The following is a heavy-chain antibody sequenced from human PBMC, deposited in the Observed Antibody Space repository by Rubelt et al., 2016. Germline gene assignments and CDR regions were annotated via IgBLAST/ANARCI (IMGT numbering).Heavy chain of an antibody. CDR3: ARGLAPDVYYYYGMDV. CDR2: ISFDGSKI. D-gene: IGHD2-21*01. V-gene: IGHV3-30*07. Sequence: GWVAVISFDGSKIYYADSVKGRFTISRDNSKNTLYLQMNSLRAEDTAVYFCARGLAPDVYYYYGMDVWGQGTTVTVSS. J-gene: IGHJ6*02.